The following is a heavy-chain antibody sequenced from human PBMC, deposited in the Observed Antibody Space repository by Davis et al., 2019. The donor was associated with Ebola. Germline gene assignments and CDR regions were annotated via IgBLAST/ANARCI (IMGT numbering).Heavy chain of an antibody. Sequence: SETLSLTCTVSGGSINSGDYYWSWIRQPPGKGLEWIGEINHSGSTNYNPSLKSRVTISVDTSKNQFSLKLSSVTAADTAVYYCARDDLSGLIDSWGQGTLVTVSS. CDR1: GGSINSGDYY. V-gene: IGHV4-30-4*08. J-gene: IGHJ4*02. CDR2: INHSGST. CDR3: ARDDLSGLIDS. D-gene: IGHD1-26*01.